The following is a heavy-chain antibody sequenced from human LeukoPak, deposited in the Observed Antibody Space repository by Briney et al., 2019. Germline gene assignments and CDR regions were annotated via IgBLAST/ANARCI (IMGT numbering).Heavy chain of an antibody. D-gene: IGHD2/OR15-2a*01. CDR1: GGSFSGYY. CDR3: ASLSMAHWYYYYYMDV. Sequence: SETLSLTCDVYGGSFSGYYWSWIRQPPGKGLEWIGEINHSGSTNYNPSLKSRVSISVDTSKNQFSLKLSSVTAADTAVYYCASLSMAHWYYYYYMDVWGKGTTVTVSS. CDR2: INHSGST. J-gene: IGHJ6*03. V-gene: IGHV4-34*01.